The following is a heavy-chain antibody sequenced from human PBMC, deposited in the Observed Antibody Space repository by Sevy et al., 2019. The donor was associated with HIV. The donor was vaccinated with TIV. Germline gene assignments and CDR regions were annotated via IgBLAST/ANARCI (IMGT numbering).Heavy chain of an antibody. CDR2: ISTGGGTI. Sequence: GGSLRLSCAASGLSFRSYELNWVRQAPGKGLQWISYISTGGGTIFYADSVKGRFTISRDNAKNSVFLQMNSLSAEDTAVYFCATSRRDYYNYYFDYWGHGPLVTVSS. J-gene: IGHJ4*03. CDR3: ATSRRDYYNYYFDY. D-gene: IGHD3-22*01. V-gene: IGHV3-48*03. CDR1: GLSFRSYE.